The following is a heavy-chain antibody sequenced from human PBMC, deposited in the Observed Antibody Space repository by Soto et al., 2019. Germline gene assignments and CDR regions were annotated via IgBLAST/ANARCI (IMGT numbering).Heavy chain of an antibody. V-gene: IGHV3-30*18. CDR3: AKGDVVVVAATPLTIFDY. CDR2: ISYDGSNK. CDR1: GFTFSSYG. J-gene: IGHJ4*02. Sequence: QVQLVESGGGVVQPGRSLRLSCAASGFTFSSYGIHWVRQAPGKGLEWVAVISYDGSNKYYADSVKGRFTISRDNSKNTLYLQMNSLRAEDTAVYYCAKGDVVVVAATPLTIFDYWGQGTLVTVSS. D-gene: IGHD2-15*01.